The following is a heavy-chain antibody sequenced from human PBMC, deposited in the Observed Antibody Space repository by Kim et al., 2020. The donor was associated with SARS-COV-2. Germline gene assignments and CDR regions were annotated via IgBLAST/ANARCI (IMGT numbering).Heavy chain of an antibody. J-gene: IGHJ4*02. V-gene: IGHV3-64D*09. Sequence: GGSLRLSCSASGFTFSSYAMHWVRQAPGKGLEYVSAISSNGGSTYYADSVKGRFTISRDNSKNTLYLQMSSLRAEDTAVYYCVKWGIDYYDSSGYLYWGQGTLVTVSS. CDR2: ISSNGGST. CDR1: GFTFSSYA. D-gene: IGHD3-22*01. CDR3: VKWGIDYYDSSGYLY.